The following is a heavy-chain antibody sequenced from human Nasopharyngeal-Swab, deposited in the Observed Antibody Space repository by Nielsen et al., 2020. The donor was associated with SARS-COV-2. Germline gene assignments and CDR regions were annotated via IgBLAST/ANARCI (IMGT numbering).Heavy chain of an antibody. D-gene: IGHD2-8*02. V-gene: IGHV3-48*04. J-gene: IGHJ4*02. CDR1: GFTFSSYG. Sequence: GESLKISCAASGFTFSSYGMHWVRQAPGKGLEWVSYISSSSSTIYYADSVKGRFTISRDNAKNSLYLQMNSLRAEDTAVYYCAREGCTGGVCYYYFDYWGQGTLVTVSS. CDR2: ISSSSSTI. CDR3: AREGCTGGVCYYYFDY.